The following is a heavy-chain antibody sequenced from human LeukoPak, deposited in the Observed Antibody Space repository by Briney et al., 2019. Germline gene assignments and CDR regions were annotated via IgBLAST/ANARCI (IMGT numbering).Heavy chain of an antibody. Sequence: PGGSLRLSCAASGFTFSSYWMSWVRQAPGKGLEWVANIKQDGSEKYYVDSVKGRFTISRDNAKNSLYLQMNSLRAEDTAVYYCARDRSSYYLGLLDYWGQGTLVTVSS. CDR3: ARDRSSYYLGLLDY. CDR1: GFTFSSYW. J-gene: IGHJ4*02. V-gene: IGHV3-7*01. D-gene: IGHD3-10*01. CDR2: IKQDGSEK.